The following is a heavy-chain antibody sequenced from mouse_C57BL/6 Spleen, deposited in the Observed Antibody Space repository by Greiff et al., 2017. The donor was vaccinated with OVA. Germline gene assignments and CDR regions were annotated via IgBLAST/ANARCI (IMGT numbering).Heavy chain of an antibody. D-gene: IGHD2-14*01. V-gene: IGHV5-4*03. Sequence: EVMLVESGGGLVKPGGSLKLSCAASGFTFSSYAMSWVRQTPEKRLEWVATISDGGSYTYYPDNVKGRFTISRDNAKNNLYLQMSHLKSEDTAMYYCARTRVRYGYFDVWGTGTTVTVSS. J-gene: IGHJ1*03. CDR3: ARTRVRYGYFDV. CDR2: ISDGGSYT. CDR1: GFTFSSYA.